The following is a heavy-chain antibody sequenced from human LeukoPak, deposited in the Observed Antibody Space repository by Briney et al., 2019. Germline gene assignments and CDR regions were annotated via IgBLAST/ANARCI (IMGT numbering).Heavy chain of an antibody. CDR1: GFTFDDYA. Sequence: GGSLRLSCAASGFTFDDYAMHWVRQAPGKGLEWVSAINGNGDSTYYADSVKGRFTISRDNSKNTLYLQVNSLRAEDTAVYYCAREVAFYDSSGYYYVDYWGQGTLVTVSS. CDR2: INGNGDST. V-gene: IGHV3-23*01. CDR3: AREVAFYDSSGYYYVDY. J-gene: IGHJ4*02. D-gene: IGHD3-22*01.